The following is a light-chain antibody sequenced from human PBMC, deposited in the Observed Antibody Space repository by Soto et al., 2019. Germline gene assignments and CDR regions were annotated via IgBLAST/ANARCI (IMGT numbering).Light chain of an antibody. V-gene: IGKV1D-16*01. J-gene: IGKJ4*01. CDR2: AAS. CDR1: QDINSY. CDR3: QQYNIYPLT. Sequence: RMTQSPSSFSASTGDRVTITCRASQDINSYLAWYQQKPGNAPKSLIYAASSLQTGVPSRFSGSESGTDFTLTISNLQPEDSATYYCQQYNIYPLTFGGGTKVEIK.